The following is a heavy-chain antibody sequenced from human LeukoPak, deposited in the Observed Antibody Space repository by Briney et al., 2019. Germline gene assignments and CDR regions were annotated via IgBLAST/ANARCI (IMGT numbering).Heavy chain of an antibody. CDR1: GGSFSGSY. D-gene: IGHD4-17*01. CDR2: ISGSGGST. Sequence: PSETLSLTCGVYGGSFSGSYWNWIRQSPGKGLEWVSAISGSGGSTYYADSVKGRFTISRDNSKTTLYLQMNSLRAEDTAVYYCAKEGVLYDYGDPVSDYWGQGTLVTVSS. V-gene: IGHV3-23*01. J-gene: IGHJ4*02. CDR3: AKEGVLYDYGDPVSDY.